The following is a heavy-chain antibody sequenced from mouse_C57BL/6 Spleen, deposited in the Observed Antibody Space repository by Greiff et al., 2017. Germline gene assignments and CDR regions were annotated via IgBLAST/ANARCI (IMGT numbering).Heavy chain of an antibody. V-gene: IGHV5-4*01. Sequence: EVHLVESGGGLVKPGGSLKLSCAASGFTFSSYAMSWVRQTPEKRLEWVATISDGGSYTYYPDNVKGRFTISRDNAKNNLYMQMSHLKSEDTAMYYYAIVKYDYDGYYFGYWGQGTTLTVSS. CDR1: GFTFSSYA. CDR3: AIVKYDYDGYYFGY. J-gene: IGHJ2*01. D-gene: IGHD2-4*01. CDR2: ISDGGSYT.